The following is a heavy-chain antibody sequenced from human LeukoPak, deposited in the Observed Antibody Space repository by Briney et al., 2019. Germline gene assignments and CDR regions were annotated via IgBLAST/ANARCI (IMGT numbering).Heavy chain of an antibody. J-gene: IGHJ6*02. CDR1: GFTFSSYE. CDR2: ISSSGSTI. V-gene: IGHV3-48*03. Sequence: QSGGSLRLSCAASGFTFSSYEMNWVRQAPGKGLEWVSYISSSGSTIYYADSVKGRFTISRDNAKNSLYLQMNSLRAEDTAVYYCARALFSYGMDVWGQGTTVTVSS. CDR3: ARALFSYGMDV.